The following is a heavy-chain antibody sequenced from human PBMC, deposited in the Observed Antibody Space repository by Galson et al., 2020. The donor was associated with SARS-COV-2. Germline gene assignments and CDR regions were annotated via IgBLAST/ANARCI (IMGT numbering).Heavy chain of an antibody. D-gene: IGHD2-2*01. J-gene: IGHJ4*02. V-gene: IGHV3-74*01. CDR3: VRGVPDAISRPLAH. Sequence: GESLKISCAASGFTFSSQWMHWVRQAPGKGLVWISRINADGATTEYADSVKGRFTISRDNAKDTLFLQMNSLRAEDTAVYYCVRGVPDAISRPLAHWGQGMLVTVSS. CDR2: INADGATT. CDR1: GFTFSSQW.